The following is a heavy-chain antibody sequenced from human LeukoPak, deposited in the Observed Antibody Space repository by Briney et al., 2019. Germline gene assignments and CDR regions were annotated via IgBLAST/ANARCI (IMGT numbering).Heavy chain of an antibody. V-gene: IGHV3-21*01. D-gene: IGHD5-18*01. Sequence: PGGSLRLSCVVSGFTFSDYHMNWVRQAPGKGLEWVSSISTSNSYIYYADSLTGRFTISRDNAKNSLYPQMNSLRAEDTAVYYCARRATTEHGSSYGLDYWGQGTLVTVSS. CDR1: GFTFSDYH. CDR3: ARRATTEHGSSYGLDY. J-gene: IGHJ4*02. CDR2: ISTSNSYI.